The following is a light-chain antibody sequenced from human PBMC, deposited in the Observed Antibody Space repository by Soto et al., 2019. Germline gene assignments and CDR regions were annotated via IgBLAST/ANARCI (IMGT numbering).Light chain of an antibody. Sequence: ETVLTQSPATLSLSPCERAALSWRASQSVRTYLAWYQVKPGQAPRLLIYDASSRASGVPARFSGSGSGTDFTLTISRLEPEDFALYHCQQYGGSPITFGQGTRLEIK. V-gene: IGKV3-20*01. J-gene: IGKJ5*01. CDR3: QQYGGSPIT. CDR1: QSVRTY. CDR2: DAS.